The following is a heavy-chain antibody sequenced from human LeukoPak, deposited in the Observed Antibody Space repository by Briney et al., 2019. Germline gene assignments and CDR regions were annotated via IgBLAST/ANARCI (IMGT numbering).Heavy chain of an antibody. Sequence: GGSLRLSCAASGFTFSSYGMHWVRQAPGKGLEWVANIKPDGSEMAYVDSVKGRFTISRDNAKNSVYLQMNSLRAEDTAVYYCARDDYGWGSHPYWGQGTLVTVSS. J-gene: IGHJ4*02. CDR2: IKPDGSEM. D-gene: IGHD3-10*01. CDR3: ARDDYGWGSHPY. CDR1: GFTFSSYG. V-gene: IGHV3-7*04.